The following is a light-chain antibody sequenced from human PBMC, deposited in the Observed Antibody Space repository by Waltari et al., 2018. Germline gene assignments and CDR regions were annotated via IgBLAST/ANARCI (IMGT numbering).Light chain of an antibody. J-gene: IGLJ2*01. V-gene: IGLV2-23*02. CDR2: EVT. CDR1: SSDVGGYSL. CDR3: CSYAGCDTLI. Sequence: QSALTQHASVSGSPGQSLTISCTGTSSDVGGYSLVSWTQQHAAKAPTVIIYEVTKRPSWVSNRFAGSKSGNTASLTISGLQGEDEADYYCCSYAGCDTLICGGGTKLTVL.